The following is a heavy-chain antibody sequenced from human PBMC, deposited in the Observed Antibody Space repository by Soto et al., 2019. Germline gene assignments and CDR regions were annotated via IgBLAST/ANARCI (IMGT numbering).Heavy chain of an antibody. Sequence: GGSLRLSCAASGFLFSNYDIHWVRQTTGGGLEWVSRIGFAGDTNYLGSVKGRFIISRENAKNSLFLQMNRLRAGDTAVYYCVRGLPGGFDPWGQGTLVTVSS. V-gene: IGHV3-13*01. CDR3: VRGLPGGFDP. D-gene: IGHD3-10*01. J-gene: IGHJ5*02. CDR2: IGFAGDT. CDR1: GFLFSNYD.